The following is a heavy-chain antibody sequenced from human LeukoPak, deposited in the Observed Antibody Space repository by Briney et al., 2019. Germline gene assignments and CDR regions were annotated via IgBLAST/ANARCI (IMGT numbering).Heavy chain of an antibody. CDR2: IIPIFGTA. J-gene: IGHJ4*02. V-gene: IGHV1-2*02. Sequence: GASVKVSCKASGYTFTGYYMHWVRQAPGQGLEWMGGIIPIFGTANYAQKFQGRVTMTTDTSTSTAYMELRSLRSDDTAVYYCARDLPNYYGSGSHFDYWGQGTLVTVSS. CDR1: GYTFTGYY. D-gene: IGHD3-10*01. CDR3: ARDLPNYYGSGSHFDY.